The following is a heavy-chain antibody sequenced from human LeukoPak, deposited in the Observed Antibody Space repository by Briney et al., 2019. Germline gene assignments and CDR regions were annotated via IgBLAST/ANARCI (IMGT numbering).Heavy chain of an antibody. CDR2: IYSGGNT. V-gene: IGHV3-53*05. D-gene: IGHD5-18*01. Sequence: GGSLRLSCTVSGFTVSSNSWGWVRQAPGKGLEWVSFIYSGGNTHYSDSVKGRFTISRDNSKNTLYLQMNSLRAEDTAVYYCARSMDTAMSTSLDYWGQGTLVTVSS. J-gene: IGHJ4*02. CDR1: GFTVSSNS. CDR3: ARSMDTAMSTSLDY.